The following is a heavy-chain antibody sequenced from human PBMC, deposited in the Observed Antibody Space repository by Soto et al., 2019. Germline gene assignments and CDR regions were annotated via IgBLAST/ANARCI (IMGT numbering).Heavy chain of an antibody. CDR2: INPNSGGT. J-gene: IGHJ4*02. V-gene: IGHV1-2*02. Sequence: QVQLVQSGAEVKKPGASVKVSCKASGYTFTGYYMHWVRQAPGQGLEWMGWINPNSGGTNYAQKFQGRVTMTRDTSIRPASMELSGVRSDETAVYSCARGWLGYWIEVAGPLGYWGQGTLVTVS. CDR1: GYTFTGYY. D-gene: IGHD6-19*01. CDR3: ARGWLGYWIEVAGPLGY.